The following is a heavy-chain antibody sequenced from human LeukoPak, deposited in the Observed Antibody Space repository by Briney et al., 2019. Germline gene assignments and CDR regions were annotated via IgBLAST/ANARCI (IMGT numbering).Heavy chain of an antibody. CDR3: ARVADLVGDYYFDY. V-gene: IGHV3-53*01. Sequence: GGSLRLSCAASGFTVSSNYMSWVRQAPGKGLEWISVIYSGGSTHYADSVKGRFTISRDNSKNTLYLQMNSLRAEDTAVYYCARVADLVGDYYFDYWGQGTLVTVSS. D-gene: IGHD1-26*01. CDR1: GFTVSSNY. J-gene: IGHJ4*02. CDR2: IYSGGST.